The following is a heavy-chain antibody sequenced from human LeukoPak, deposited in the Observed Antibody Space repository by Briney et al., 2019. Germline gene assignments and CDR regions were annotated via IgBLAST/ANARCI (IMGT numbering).Heavy chain of an antibody. CDR1: GYTFTDYY. D-gene: IGHD2-21*02. J-gene: IGHJ5*02. V-gene: IGHV1-2*02. CDR3: ARAVETGS. CDR2: INPKSGAS. Sequence: ASVKVSCKASGYTFTDYYIYWVRQAPGQGLECMGWINPKSGASTYVQKFHGRVTLTRDTSISTAYMELRTLRCNDTSIYYCARAVETGSWGQGTLVTVSS.